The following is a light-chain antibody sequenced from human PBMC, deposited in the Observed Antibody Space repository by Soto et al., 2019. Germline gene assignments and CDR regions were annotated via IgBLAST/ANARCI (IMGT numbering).Light chain of an antibody. CDR1: SSDVGAYNF. J-gene: IGLJ1*01. Sequence: QSALTQPRSVSGSPGQSVTISCTGSSSDVGAYNFASWYQQHPGAAPKLLIHDVNKRPPGVPDRFSASKSGNTASLTISGLQAEDEADYYCCSYAGEYQYVFGSGKKVIVL. CDR3: CSYAGEYQYV. V-gene: IGLV2-11*01. CDR2: DVN.